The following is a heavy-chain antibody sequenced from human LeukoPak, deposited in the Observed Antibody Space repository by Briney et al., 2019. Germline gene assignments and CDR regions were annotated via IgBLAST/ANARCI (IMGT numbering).Heavy chain of an antibody. J-gene: IGHJ4*02. CDR1: GFTFSSYA. V-gene: IGHV3-30*02. Sequence: GGSLRLSCAASGFTFSSYAMHWVRQAPGKGLEWVAVIRHDGSNKYYADSVKGRFTISRDNSKNTLYLQMNSLRAEDTAVYYCAKDQDYYYFDYWGQGILVTVSS. D-gene: IGHD2/OR15-2a*01. CDR2: IRHDGSNK. CDR3: AKDQDYYYFDY.